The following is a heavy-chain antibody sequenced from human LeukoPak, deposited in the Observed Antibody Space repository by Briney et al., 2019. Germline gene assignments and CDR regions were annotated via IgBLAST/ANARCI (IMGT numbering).Heavy chain of an antibody. CDR3: ARGWYYDSSGYYYPDAFDI. CDR2: IWYDGSNK. V-gene: IGHV3-33*01. J-gene: IGHJ3*02. CDR1: GFTFSSYG. Sequence: GGSLRLSCAASGFTFSSYGMHWVRQAPGKGREWVAVIWYDGSNKYYADSVKGRFTISRDNSKNTLYLQMNSLRAEDTAVYYCARGWYYDSSGYYYPDAFDIWGQGTMVTVSS. D-gene: IGHD3-22*01.